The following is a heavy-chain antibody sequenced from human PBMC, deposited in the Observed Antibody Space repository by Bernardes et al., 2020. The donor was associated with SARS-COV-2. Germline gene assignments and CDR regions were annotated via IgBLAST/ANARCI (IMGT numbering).Heavy chain of an antibody. CDR3: AREYSSAWDFDY. V-gene: IGHV3-48*03. CDR1: GFIFSTFE. D-gene: IGHD6-19*01. J-gene: IGHJ4*02. CDR2: ISSSGSTI. Sequence: GGSLRLSCAASGFIFSTFEMNWVRQAPGKGLEWVSYISSSGSTIHYADSVKGRFTISRDNAKNSLYLQMNSLRAEDTAVYYCAREYSSAWDFDYWGQGTLVTVSS.